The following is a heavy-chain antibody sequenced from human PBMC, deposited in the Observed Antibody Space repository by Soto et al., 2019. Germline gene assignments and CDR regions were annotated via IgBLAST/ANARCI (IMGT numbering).Heavy chain of an antibody. V-gene: IGHV3-7*03. J-gene: IGHJ6*03. Sequence: QAGGSLRLSCAASGFTFSSYWMSWVRQAPGKGLEWVANIKQDGSEKYYVDSVKGRFTISRDNAKNTLYLQMNSLRAEDTAVYYCATPPYQLLSHGGIADYYYYMDVWGKGTTVTVSS. D-gene: IGHD2-2*01. CDR3: ATPPYQLLSHGGIADYYYYMDV. CDR1: GFTFSSYW. CDR2: IKQDGSEK.